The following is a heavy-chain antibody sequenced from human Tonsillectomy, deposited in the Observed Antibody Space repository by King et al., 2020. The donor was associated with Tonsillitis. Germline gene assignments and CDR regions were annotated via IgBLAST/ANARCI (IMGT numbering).Heavy chain of an antibody. CDR2: IYHSGST. CDR3: DRAAGYSYSSGMDV. J-gene: IGHJ6*02. CDR1: GGSISSDAYS. Sequence: LQLQESGSGLVKPSQTLSLTCAVSGGSISSDAYSWSWIRQPPGKGLEWIGYIYHSGSTYYKPSLKSRVTISLDRSKNQFSLKRSSVTAADTAVYYWDRAAGYSYSSGMDVWGQGTTVTVSS. D-gene: IGHD5-18*01. V-gene: IGHV4-30-2*01.